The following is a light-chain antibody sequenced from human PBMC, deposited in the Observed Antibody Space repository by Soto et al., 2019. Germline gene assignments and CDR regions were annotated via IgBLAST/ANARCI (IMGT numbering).Light chain of an antibody. Sequence: QLVLTQSPSASASLGASVNLTCTLSSAHSSYASAWHQQQPEKGPRYLMKLNSDGIHSKGDGIPDRCSGFSSGAERYLTISSLQSEDEADYYCQTWGTGTGVFGTGTQLTVL. CDR2: LNSDGIH. J-gene: IGLJ1*01. CDR1: SAHSSYA. CDR3: QTWGTGTGV. V-gene: IGLV4-69*01.